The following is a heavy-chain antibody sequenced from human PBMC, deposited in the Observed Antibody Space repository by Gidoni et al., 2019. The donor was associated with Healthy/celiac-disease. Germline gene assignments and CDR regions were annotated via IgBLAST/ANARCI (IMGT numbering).Heavy chain of an antibody. CDR1: GFPFDAYT. J-gene: IGHJ6*02. D-gene: IGHD7-27*01. Sequence: EVQLVESGGVVVQPGGSLRLSCAASGFPFDAYTMHWVRQAPGKGLEWVSLSSWYGGSTYYADSVKGRFTISRDNSKNSLYLQMNSLRAEDTALYYCAKDMGTDYYYYYGMDVWGQGTTVTVSS. CDR3: AKDMGTDYYYYYGMDV. V-gene: IGHV3-43D*04. CDR2: SSWYGGST.